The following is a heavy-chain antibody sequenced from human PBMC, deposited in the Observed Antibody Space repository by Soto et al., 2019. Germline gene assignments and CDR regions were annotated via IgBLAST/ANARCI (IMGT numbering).Heavy chain of an antibody. CDR2: IRSKAYGGTT. D-gene: IGHD3-22*01. V-gene: IGHV3-49*03. CDR3: TRDERPTMIVPRYYYGMDV. Sequence: PGGSLRLSCTASGFTFGDYAMSWFRQAPGKGLEWVGFIRSKAYGGTTEYAASVKGRFTISRDDSKSIAYLQMNSLKTEDTAVYYCTRDERPTMIVPRYYYGMDVWGQGTTVTVSS. CDR1: GFTFGDYA. J-gene: IGHJ6*02.